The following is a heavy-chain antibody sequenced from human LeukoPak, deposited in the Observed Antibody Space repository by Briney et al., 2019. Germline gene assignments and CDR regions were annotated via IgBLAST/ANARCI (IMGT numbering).Heavy chain of an antibody. Sequence: GGSLRLSSAASGFTFSSYWMSWVRQAPGKGLEWVANIKQDGSEKYYVDAVKGRFTISRDNAKNSLYLQMNSLRAEDTAVYYCARDCSSTSWRYYYYYYMDVWGKGTTVTVSS. J-gene: IGHJ6*03. V-gene: IGHV3-7*01. D-gene: IGHD2-2*01. CDR3: ARDCSSTSWRYYYYYYMDV. CDR1: GFTFSSYW. CDR2: IKQDGSEK.